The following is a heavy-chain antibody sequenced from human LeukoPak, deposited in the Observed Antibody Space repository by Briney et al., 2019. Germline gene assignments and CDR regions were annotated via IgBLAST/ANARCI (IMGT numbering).Heavy chain of an antibody. Sequence: ASVKVSCKASGYTFTRHYMHWVRQAPGQGFEWMGIINPSGGSTSYAQKFQGRVTMTRDTSTSTVYMELSSLRAEDTAIYFCAKVRGGYTYGGYFDSWGQGTLVTVSS. V-gene: IGHV1-46*01. CDR3: AKVRGGYTYGGYFDS. D-gene: IGHD5-18*01. J-gene: IGHJ4*02. CDR2: INPSGGST. CDR1: GYTFTRHY.